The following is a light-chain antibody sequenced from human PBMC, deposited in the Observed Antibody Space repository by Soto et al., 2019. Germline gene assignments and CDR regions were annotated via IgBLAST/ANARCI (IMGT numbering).Light chain of an antibody. Sequence: ENVLTQSPGTLSLSPGERATLSCRASQSVSSSYLAWYQQKPGQAPRLLIYGASSRATGIPDRFSGSGSGTDFTLTISRLEPEDFAVYYCQKYGSSPLTFGQGTRLEIK. V-gene: IGKV3-20*01. CDR2: GAS. CDR3: QKYGSSPLT. CDR1: QSVSSSY. J-gene: IGKJ5*01.